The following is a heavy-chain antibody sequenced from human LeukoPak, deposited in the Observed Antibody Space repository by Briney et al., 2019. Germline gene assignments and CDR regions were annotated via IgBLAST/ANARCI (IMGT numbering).Heavy chain of an antibody. Sequence: SETLSLTCTLSGGSLSTDNSSWIRHPPGAGLEWIGYIHYSRSTNYSPSLKSRVTISVDTSKNQFSLKLSSVAAAGTALYYCARQAAGRGWTNWFDPRGQGTLV. CDR1: GGSLSTDN. CDR2: IHYSRST. V-gene: IGHV4-59*08. J-gene: IGHJ5*02. CDR3: ARQAAGRGWTNWFDP. D-gene: IGHD6-13*01.